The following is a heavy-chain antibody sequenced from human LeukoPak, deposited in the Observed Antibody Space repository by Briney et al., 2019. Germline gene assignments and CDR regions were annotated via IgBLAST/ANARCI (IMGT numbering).Heavy chain of an antibody. CDR1: GYTFTGYY. J-gene: IGHJ4*02. CDR3: VRDPAFRDFWSGQLNAYYFDY. CDR2: INPNSGGT. V-gene: IGHV1-2*02. Sequence: GASVKVSCKASGYTFTGYYMHWVRQAPGQGLEWMGCINPNSGGTNYAQKFQGRVTMTRDTSISTAYMELSRLRSDDTAVYYCVRDPAFRDFWSGQLNAYYFDYWGQGTLVTVSS. D-gene: IGHD3-3*01.